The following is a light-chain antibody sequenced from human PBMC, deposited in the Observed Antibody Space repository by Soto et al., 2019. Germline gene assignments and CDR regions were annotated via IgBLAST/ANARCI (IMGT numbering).Light chain of an antibody. CDR3: QHYSTYPIP. CDR2: AAS. J-gene: IGKJ5*01. V-gene: IGKV1-9*01. Sequence: IHLTECPSSMNESVGDRVTITCRASQGIRSYLAWYQQKPGKAPKLLIYAASTLQSGVPSRFSGSGSGTDFTLTISSLQSDDFATYYCQHYSTYPIPFCQGTLLEV. CDR1: QGIRSY.